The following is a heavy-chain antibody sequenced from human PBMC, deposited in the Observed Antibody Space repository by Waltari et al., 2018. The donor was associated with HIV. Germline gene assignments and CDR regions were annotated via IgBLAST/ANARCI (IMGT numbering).Heavy chain of an antibody. V-gene: IGHV3-15*01. CDR3: TTLWYSYDSTDY. J-gene: IGHJ4*02. CDR2: IKRGAEGGTT. D-gene: IGHD3-22*01. CDR1: GITFRKAW. Sequence: EVQLVESGGGLVKPGGSLRLSCAASGITFRKAWMSWVRQAPGKGLEWVGRIKRGAEGGTTDYAAAVKGRFTISRDDSKHTLYLQMDSLKTEDTAVYYCTTLWYSYDSTDYWGQGTLVTVSS.